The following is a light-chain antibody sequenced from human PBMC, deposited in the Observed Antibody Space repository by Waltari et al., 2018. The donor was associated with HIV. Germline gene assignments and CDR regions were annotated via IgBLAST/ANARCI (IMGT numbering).Light chain of an antibody. V-gene: IGLV3-21*03. J-gene: IGLJ2*01. CDR2: HDN. CDR1: NIGNKS. CDR3: QAWYHSDDPIF. Sequence: SYVLTQPPSVSVAPGKTATITCGGDNIGNKSVQWYQQRPGQAPVLVVYHDNNRPSGVPERFSGSNSGDTATLTSSRVEAGDEADYYCQAWYHSDDPIFFGGGTQLTVL.